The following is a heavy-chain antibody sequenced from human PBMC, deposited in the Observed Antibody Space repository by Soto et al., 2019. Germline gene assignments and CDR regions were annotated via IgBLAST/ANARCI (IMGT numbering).Heavy chain of an antibody. J-gene: IGHJ1*01. Sequence: QVQLQESGPGLAKPSETLSLTCTVSVGSIDNFYWAWIRRPPGKGLEWIGYLYNSGSTYYNPSLKGRATMSEQGSKTQFPLKRNSVPAGDPRVYYVGRCGVGAGGIMEHYLDLWGQGILVTVSS. CDR3: GRCGVGAGGIMEHYLDL. V-gene: IGHV4-59*04. CDR1: VGSIDNFY. CDR2: LYNSGST. D-gene: IGHD3-10*01.